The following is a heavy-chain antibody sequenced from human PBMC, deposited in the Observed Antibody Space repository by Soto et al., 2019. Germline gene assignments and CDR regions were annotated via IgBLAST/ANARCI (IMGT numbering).Heavy chain of an antibody. CDR2: IKQDGSEK. CDR1: GFTFSSYW. Sequence: GGSLRLSCAASGFTFSSYWMSWVRQAPGKGLEWVANIKQDGSEKYYVDSVKGRFTISRDNAKNSLYLQMNSLRAEDTAVYYCARGSYDYIWGSYRPNDYWGQGTLVTVSS. CDR3: ARGSYDYIWGSYRPNDY. J-gene: IGHJ4*02. V-gene: IGHV3-7*01. D-gene: IGHD3-16*02.